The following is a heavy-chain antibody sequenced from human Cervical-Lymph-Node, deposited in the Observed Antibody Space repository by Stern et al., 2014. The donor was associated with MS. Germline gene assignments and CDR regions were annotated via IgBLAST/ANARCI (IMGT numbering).Heavy chain of an antibody. CDR3: ARVRGRAAAGLDY. J-gene: IGHJ4*02. Sequence: QVQLQESGPGLVKPSETLSLTCTVSGGSISNYYWSWIRQPPGKGLECIGYFYYSGSTNYNPSLESRVTISVDTSKNQFSLKLSSVTAADTAVYYCARVRGRAAAGLDYWGQGTLVTVSS. V-gene: IGHV4-59*01. D-gene: IGHD6-13*01. CDR2: FYYSGST. CDR1: GGSISNYY.